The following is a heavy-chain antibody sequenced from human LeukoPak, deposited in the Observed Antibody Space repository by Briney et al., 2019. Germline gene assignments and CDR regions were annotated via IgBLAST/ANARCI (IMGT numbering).Heavy chain of an antibody. Sequence: GSLRLSCVASGFTFSTYSMNWVRQPPGKGLEWIGEINHSGSTNYNPSLKSRVTISVDTSKNQFSLKLSSVTAADTAVYYCARVRYCSSTSYYRYFQHWGQGTLVTVSS. CDR1: GFTFSTYS. CDR3: ARVRYCSSTSYYRYFQH. V-gene: IGHV4-34*01. D-gene: IGHD2-2*01. CDR2: INHSGST. J-gene: IGHJ1*01.